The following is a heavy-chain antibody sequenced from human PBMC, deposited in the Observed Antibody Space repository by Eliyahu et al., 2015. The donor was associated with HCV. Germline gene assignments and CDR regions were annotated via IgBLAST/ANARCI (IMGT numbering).Heavy chain of an antibody. Sequence: EVQLLESGGGLVQPGGSLRLSXAXXGFXFSNXAMSWVRQAPGKGLGXXSAISGSGGSTYYADSVKGRFTISRDNSKNTLYLQMNSLRAEDTAVYYCAPNPPWVVVTWGQGTLVTVSS. D-gene: IGHD2-21*02. CDR3: APNPPWVVVT. CDR2: ISGSGGST. V-gene: IGHV3-23*01. J-gene: IGHJ4*02. CDR1: GFXFSNXA.